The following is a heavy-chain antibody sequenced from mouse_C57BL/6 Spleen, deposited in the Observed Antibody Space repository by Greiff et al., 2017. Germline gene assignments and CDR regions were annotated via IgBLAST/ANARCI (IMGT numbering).Heavy chain of an antibody. Sequence: EVKLLESEGGLVQPGSSMKLSCTASGFTFSDYYMAWVRQVPEKGLEWVANINYDGSSTYYLDSLKSRFIISRDNAKNILYLQMSSLKSEDTATYYCARGGGNWDDAMDYWGQGTSVTVSS. CDR2: INYDGSST. CDR1: GFTFSDYY. D-gene: IGHD4-1*01. V-gene: IGHV5-16*01. CDR3: ARGGGNWDDAMDY. J-gene: IGHJ4*01.